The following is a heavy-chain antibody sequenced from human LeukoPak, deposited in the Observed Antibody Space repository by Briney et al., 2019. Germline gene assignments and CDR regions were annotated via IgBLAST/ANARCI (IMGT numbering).Heavy chain of an antibody. CDR3: ARHGEDSGSYSEGAFDI. CDR2: IYYSGST. J-gene: IGHJ3*02. CDR1: GGSISSYY. V-gene: IGHV4-59*08. D-gene: IGHD1-26*01. Sequence: ETLSLTCTVSGGSISSYYWSWIRQPPGKGLERIGYIYYSGSTNYHPSLNSRVTISVDTSKNQYSLKLSSVTAADTAVYYCARHGEDSGSYSEGAFDIWGQGTMVTVSS.